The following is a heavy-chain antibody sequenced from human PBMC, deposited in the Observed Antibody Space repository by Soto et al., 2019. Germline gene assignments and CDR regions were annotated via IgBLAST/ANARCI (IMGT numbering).Heavy chain of an antibody. J-gene: IGHJ6*02. Sequence: GGSLRLSCAASGFTFSSYGMHWVRQAPGKGLEWVAVISYDGSNKYYADSVKGRFTISRDNSKNTLYLQMDSLRAEDTAVYYCAKDPRPLYYDILTGDYYYGMDVWGQGTTVTVSS. CDR2: ISYDGSNK. CDR3: AKDPRPLYYDILTGDYYYGMDV. D-gene: IGHD3-9*01. CDR1: GFTFSSYG. V-gene: IGHV3-30*18.